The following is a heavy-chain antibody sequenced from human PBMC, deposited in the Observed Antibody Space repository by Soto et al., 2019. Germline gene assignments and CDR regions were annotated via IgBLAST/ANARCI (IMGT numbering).Heavy chain of an antibody. Sequence: SETLSLTCTVSGGSISSGDYYWSWIRQPPGKGLEWIGYIYHSGRTYYNPSLKSRLTISVDTSKNQFSLRPTSVTAADTAVYFCARDDDFYDGSGYYWRTFDYWGQGTLVTVSS. CDR1: GGSISSGDYY. CDR2: IYHSGRT. V-gene: IGHV4-30-4*01. CDR3: ARDDDFYDGSGYYWRTFDY. J-gene: IGHJ4*02. D-gene: IGHD3-22*01.